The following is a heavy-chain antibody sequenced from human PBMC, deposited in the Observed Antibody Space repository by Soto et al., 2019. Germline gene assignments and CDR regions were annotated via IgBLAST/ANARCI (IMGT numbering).Heavy chain of an antibody. CDR3: ARYRGYSYYFDY. Sequence: GGSLRLSCAASGFTFSSYGMHWVRQAPGKGLEWVAVIWYDGSNKYYADSVKGRFTISRDNSKNTLYLQMNSLRAEDTAVYYCARYRGYSYYFDYWGQGTLVTVSS. D-gene: IGHD5-12*01. CDR1: GFTFSSYG. CDR2: IWYDGSNK. J-gene: IGHJ4*02. V-gene: IGHV3-33*01.